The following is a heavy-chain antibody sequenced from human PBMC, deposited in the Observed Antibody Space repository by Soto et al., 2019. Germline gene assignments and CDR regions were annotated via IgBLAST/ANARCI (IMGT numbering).Heavy chain of an antibody. CDR1: GYTFPRFY. V-gene: IGHV1-46*01. CDR2: INPSGGST. CDR3: ARDSHVDYYDSSGDESLFDY. D-gene: IGHD3-22*01. J-gene: IGHJ4*02. Sequence: GSVKVSCKASGYTFPRFYMHWVRQGPRQRLECMVIINPSGGSTSYAQKFQGRVTMTRDTSTSTVYMELSSLRSEDTAVYYCARDSHVDYYDSSGDESLFDYWGQGTQVTVSS.